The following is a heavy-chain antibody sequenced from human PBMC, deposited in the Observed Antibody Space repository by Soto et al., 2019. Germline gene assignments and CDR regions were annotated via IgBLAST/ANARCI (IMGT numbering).Heavy chain of an antibody. V-gene: IGHV4-31*03. CDR3: ARGVEMATIWLGYFDY. CDR1: GGSISSGGYY. J-gene: IGHJ4*02. CDR2: IYYSGST. D-gene: IGHD5-12*01. Sequence: QVQLQESGPGLVKPSQTLSLTCTVSGGSISSGGYYWSWIRQHPGKGLEWIGYIYYSGSTYYNPSLKSRVTISVDTSKNQFSLKLSFVTAADTAVYYCARGVEMATIWLGYFDYWGQGTLVTVSS.